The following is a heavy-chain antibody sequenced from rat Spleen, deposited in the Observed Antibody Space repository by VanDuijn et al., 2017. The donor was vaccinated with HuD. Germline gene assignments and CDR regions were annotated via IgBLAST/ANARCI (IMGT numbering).Heavy chain of an antibody. Sequence: EVQLMESGGGLVQPGRSLKLSCVASGFTFNNYWMTWVRQAPTKGLEWVASNSSGGGNTYYRDSVKGRFTISRDNPKTTLYLQMDSLRSEDTATYYCTRHEMYTTDYPYWGQGVMVTVSS. CDR1: GFTFNNYW. CDR2: NSSGGGNT. J-gene: IGHJ2*01. D-gene: IGHD1-6*01. CDR3: TRHEMYTTDYPY. V-gene: IGHV5-25*01.